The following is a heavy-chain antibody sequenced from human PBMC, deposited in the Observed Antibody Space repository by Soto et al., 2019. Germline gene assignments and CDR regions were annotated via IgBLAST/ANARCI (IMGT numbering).Heavy chain of an antibody. CDR1: GGSITNYY. V-gene: IGHV4-59*08. CDR3: ARHGFGSLHGLVDV. Sequence: QVQLQESGPGLVKPSETLSLTCTVSGGSITNYYCSWFRPPPGKGLEWIGYIQYSGYSAYHLPIKRRGTMSMDTSQTQFSLMLDSVTATETAVYYCARHGFGSLHGLVDVWGQGNTVIVSS. J-gene: IGHJ6*02. CDR2: IQYSGYS. D-gene: IGHD3-10*01.